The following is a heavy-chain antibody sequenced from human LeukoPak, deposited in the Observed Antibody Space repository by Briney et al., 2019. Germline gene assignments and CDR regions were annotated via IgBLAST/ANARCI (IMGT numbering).Heavy chain of an antibody. J-gene: IGHJ3*02. Sequence: SETLSLTCTASGGSISSYYWSWIRQPPGKGLEWIGYIYYSGSTNYNPSLKSRVTISVDTSKNQFSLKLSSVTAADTAVYYCARDVAAAGTPRSDAFDIWGQGTMVTVSS. D-gene: IGHD6-13*01. CDR1: GGSISSYY. CDR2: IYYSGST. CDR3: ARDVAAAGTPRSDAFDI. V-gene: IGHV4-59*01.